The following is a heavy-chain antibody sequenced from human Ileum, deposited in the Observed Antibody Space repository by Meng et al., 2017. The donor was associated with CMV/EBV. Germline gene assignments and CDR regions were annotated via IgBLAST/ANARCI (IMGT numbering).Heavy chain of an antibody. D-gene: IGHD1-26*01. CDR3: TKGGPLGSHFDY. Sequence: ASGFPFRNAWMTWVRQAPGKGLEWVGRIRSMRDGGTIDYAAPVEGRFTISRDDSANTLYLQMDSLETEDTAVYYCTKGGPLGSHFDYWGQGALVTVSS. CDR2: IRSMRDGGTI. J-gene: IGHJ4*02. CDR1: GFPFRNAW. V-gene: IGHV3-15*01.